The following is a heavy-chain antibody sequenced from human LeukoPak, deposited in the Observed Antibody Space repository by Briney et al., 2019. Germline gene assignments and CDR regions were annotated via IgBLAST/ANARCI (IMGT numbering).Heavy chain of an antibody. Sequence: PSETLSLTCTASGCSISNYYWSWIRQPPGKGLEWIGYIFYTGSINYNPSLRGRVTISVDTSKSQFSLRLSSVTAADTAVYYWARSYSASYYSPAGWFDPWGQGTLVTVSS. CDR2: IFYTGSI. V-gene: IGHV4-59*08. CDR3: ARSYSASYYSPAGWFDP. CDR1: GCSISNYY. J-gene: IGHJ5*02. D-gene: IGHD3-10*01.